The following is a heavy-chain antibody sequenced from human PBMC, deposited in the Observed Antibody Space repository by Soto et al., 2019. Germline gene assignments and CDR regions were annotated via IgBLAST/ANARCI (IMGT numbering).Heavy chain of an antibody. CDR3: ARLQYYFDY. CDR1: GGSISSGEYY. Sequence: ETLSLTCTVSGGSISSGEYYWSWIRQPPGKGLEWIGYIYYSGSTNYNPSLKSRVTISVDTSKNQFSLKLSSVTAADTAVYYCARLQYYFDYWGQGTLVTVSS. V-gene: IGHV4-61*08. J-gene: IGHJ4*02. CDR2: IYYSGST.